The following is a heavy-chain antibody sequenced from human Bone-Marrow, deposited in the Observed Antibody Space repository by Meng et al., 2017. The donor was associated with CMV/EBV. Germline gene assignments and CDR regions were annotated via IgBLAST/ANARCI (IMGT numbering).Heavy chain of an antibody. D-gene: IGHD5-24*01. CDR3: AKCGNGCLFDY. V-gene: IGHV4-34*01. Sequence: SETLSLTCAVYGGSFSGYYWSWIRQPPGKGLEWTGEINHSGSTNYNPSLKSRVTISVDTSKNQFSLKLSSVTAADTAVYYCAKCGNGCLFDYWGQGTLVTVSS. CDR1: GGSFSGYY. CDR2: INHSGST. J-gene: IGHJ4*02.